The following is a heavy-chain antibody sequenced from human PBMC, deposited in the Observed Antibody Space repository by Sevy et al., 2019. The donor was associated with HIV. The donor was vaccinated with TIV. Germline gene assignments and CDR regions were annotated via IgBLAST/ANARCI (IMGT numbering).Heavy chain of an antibody. J-gene: IGHJ4*02. D-gene: IGHD2-21*02. V-gene: IGHV3-15*01. CDR1: GFTFSTAW. CDR3: TTANVWDGDWYFDS. CDR2: IKSKTDGGTA. Sequence: GGSLRLSYAASGFTFSTAWMNWVRQAPGKGLEWVCRIKSKTDGGTADYAAPVKGRTTISRDDSKNTLYLQMNSLKTEDTAVYYCTTANVWDGDWYFDSWGQGTLVTVSS.